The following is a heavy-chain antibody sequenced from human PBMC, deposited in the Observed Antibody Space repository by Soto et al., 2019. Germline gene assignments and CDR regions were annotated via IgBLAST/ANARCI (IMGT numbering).Heavy chain of an antibody. CDR1: WFTVSSYG. CDR2: IWYDGSNK. V-gene: IGHV3-33*01. CDR3: AREWWPAYSSGWYWI. Sequence: AGGSPRLSFAASWFTVSSYGMHWVRQAPGKGLEWVAVIWYDGSNKYYADSVKGRFTISRDNSKNTLYLQMNSLRAEDTAVYYCAREWWPAYSSGWYWIWGQGTLVTVSS. D-gene: IGHD6-19*01. J-gene: IGHJ4*02.